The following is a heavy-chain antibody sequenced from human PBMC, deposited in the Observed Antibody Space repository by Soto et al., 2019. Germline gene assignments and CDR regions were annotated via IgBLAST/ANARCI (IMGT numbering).Heavy chain of an antibody. CDR1: NGSISSAIYY. CDR3: AGRSSLASVQVYFGEISNYNWFDP. Sequence: QLQLQESGPGLVKPSETLSLTCTVSNGSISSAIYYWGWNRQPPGKGLGCIGRSYESGGTYYYPSLQGRVTISVDTSKKQFYLKLSSVTAADTAVYFCAGRSSLASVQVYFGEISNYNWFDPWGQGTLVTVSS. J-gene: IGHJ5*02. CDR2: SYESGGT. V-gene: IGHV4-39*01. D-gene: IGHD3-10*01.